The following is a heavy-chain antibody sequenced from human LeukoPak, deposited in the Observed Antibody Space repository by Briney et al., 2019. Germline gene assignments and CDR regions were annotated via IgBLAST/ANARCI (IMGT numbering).Heavy chain of an antibody. D-gene: IGHD5-12*01. CDR2: MYYAGST. J-gene: IGHJ4*02. CDR1: GGSISTTSYY. CDR3: ASRPPVSSYVVS. Sequence: SETLSLTCNVSGGSISTTSYYWGWIRQSPGKGLEWIASMYYAGSTYYNPSLKSRVTISIDTSKNQVSMNLTSVTAADTAVYYCASRPPVSSYVVSWGQGTLVTVSS. V-gene: IGHV4-39*01.